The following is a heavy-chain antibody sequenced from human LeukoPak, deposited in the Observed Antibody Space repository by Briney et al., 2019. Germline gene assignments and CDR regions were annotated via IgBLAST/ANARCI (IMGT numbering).Heavy chain of an antibody. J-gene: IGHJ4*02. CDR1: GGSLSGYY. Sequence: PSETLSLTCAVYGGSLSGYYWSWIRQPPGKGLEWIGYIYYSGSTYYNPSLKSRVTISVDTSKNQFSLKLSSVTAADTAVYYCASTSREYYYDSSGKLSFDYWGQGTLVTVSS. CDR2: IYYSGST. V-gene: IGHV4-30-4*08. CDR3: ASTSREYYYDSSGKLSFDY. D-gene: IGHD3-22*01.